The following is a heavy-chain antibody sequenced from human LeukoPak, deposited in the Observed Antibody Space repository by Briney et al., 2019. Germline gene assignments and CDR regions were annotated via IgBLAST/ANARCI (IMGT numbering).Heavy chain of an antibody. J-gene: IGHJ5*02. CDR2: IYYSGST. Sequence: PSETLSLTCTVSGGSINSRSYYWGWLRQSPGKGLGWIGSIYYSGSTYYNPSLKSRVTISVDTSKNQFSLKLSSVTAADTAIYYCARQDCSSSSCRNWFDTWGQGILVTVSS. D-gene: IGHD2-2*01. V-gene: IGHV4-39*01. CDR1: GGSINSRSYY. CDR3: ARQDCSSSSCRNWFDT.